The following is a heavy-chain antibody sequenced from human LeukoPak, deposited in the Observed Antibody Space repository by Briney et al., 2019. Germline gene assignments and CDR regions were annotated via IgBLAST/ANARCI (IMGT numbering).Heavy chain of an antibody. V-gene: IGHV4-59*12. Sequence: SETLSLTCTVSGGSISSYYWSWIRQPPGKGLEWIGYIYYSGSTNYNPSLKSRVTISVDTSKNQFSLKLNSVTAADTAVYYCALWQHLFNSYYMDVWGKGTTVTVSS. D-gene: IGHD5-24*01. J-gene: IGHJ6*03. CDR3: ALWQHLFNSYYMDV. CDR2: IYYSGST. CDR1: GGSISSYY.